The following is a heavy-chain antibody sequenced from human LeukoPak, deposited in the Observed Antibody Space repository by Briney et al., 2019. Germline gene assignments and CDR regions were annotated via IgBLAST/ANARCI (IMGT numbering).Heavy chain of an antibody. V-gene: IGHV3-23*01. CDR3: AKGLNYESSAAFDY. D-gene: IGHD3-22*01. CDR2: ISGSGGST. J-gene: IGHJ4*02. Sequence: GGSLRLSCTASGFAFSRYAMTWVRQAPGKGLEWVSGISGSGGSTYYADSVKGRFTISRDNSRNTLYLQMNSLRAADTAVYYCAKGLNYESSAAFDYWGQGTLVTVSS. CDR1: GFAFSRYA.